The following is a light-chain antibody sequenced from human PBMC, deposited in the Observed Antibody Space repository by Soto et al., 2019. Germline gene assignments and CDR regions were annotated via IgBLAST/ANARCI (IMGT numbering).Light chain of an antibody. V-gene: IGLV2-8*01. CDR3: SSHGGSNNFYV. J-gene: IGLJ1*01. Sequence: QSALTQPPSVSGSPGQSVTISCTGTSTDFVSYNRVSWYQQPPGTAPKLMIYEVSKRPSGVPDRFSASKSGNTASLTVSGLQAEDEADYYCSSHGGSNNFYVFGTGTKVTVL. CDR1: STDFVSYNR. CDR2: EVS.